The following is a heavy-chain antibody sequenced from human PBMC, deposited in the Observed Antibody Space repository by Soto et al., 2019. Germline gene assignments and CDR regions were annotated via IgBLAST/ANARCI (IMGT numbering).Heavy chain of an antibody. Sequence: EVQLAESGGGLAQPGGSLRLSCAASGFTLSGYAMDWDRQAPGKGLEYVSGISSNGVGTYYANSVQGRFTISRDNSKNTVYLQMGSLRPEDMAVYYCARRARPDFYYMDVWGKGTTVTVS. CDR1: GFTLSGYA. CDR3: ARRARPDFYYMDV. D-gene: IGHD6-6*01. V-gene: IGHV3-64*01. CDR2: ISSNGVGT. J-gene: IGHJ6*03.